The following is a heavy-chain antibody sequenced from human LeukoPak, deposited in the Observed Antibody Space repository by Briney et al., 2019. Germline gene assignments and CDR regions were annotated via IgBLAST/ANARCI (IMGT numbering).Heavy chain of an antibody. CDR2: IDYSGNT. V-gene: IGHV4-59*01. D-gene: IGHD2-15*01. CDR1: GGSISSYY. Sequence: SETLSLTCTVSGGSISSYYWSWVQQPPGKGLEWIGYIDYSGNTDYNPSLKSRVTISVDTSKNQFSLTLTSVTAADTAVYYCARVPPLGYCSGGSCYSDAFDIWGQGTMVTVSS. J-gene: IGHJ3*02. CDR3: ARVPPLGYCSGGSCYSDAFDI.